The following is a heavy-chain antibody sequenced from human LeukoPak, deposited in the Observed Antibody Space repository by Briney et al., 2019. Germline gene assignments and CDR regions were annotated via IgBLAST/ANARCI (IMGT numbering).Heavy chain of an antibody. V-gene: IGHV3-23*01. CDR1: GFTFSTYW. CDR3: AAEGKRITLVRGVITPRGYYYMDV. J-gene: IGHJ6*03. CDR2: ISGSGLST. D-gene: IGHD3-10*01. Sequence: QPGGSLRLSCAASGFTFSTYWMSWVRQAPGKGLEWVSGISGSGLSTFYADSVKGRFTISRDNSKNTLFLHMNSLKTEDTAVYYCAAEGKRITLVRGVITPRGYYYMDVWGKGTTVTVSS.